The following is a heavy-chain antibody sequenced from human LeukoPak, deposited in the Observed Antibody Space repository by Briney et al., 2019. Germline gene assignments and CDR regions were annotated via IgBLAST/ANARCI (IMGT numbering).Heavy chain of an antibody. D-gene: IGHD4-17*01. CDR2: IYHSGST. V-gene: IGHV4-38-2*02. CDR1: GYSISSGYY. CDR3: ASYGDTYYNYYYMDV. Sequence: KSSETLSLTCTVSGYSISSGYYWGWIRQPPGKGLEWIGSIYHSGSTYYNPSLKSRVTISVDTSKNQFSLKLSSVTAADTAVYYCASYGDTYYNYYYMDVWGKGTTVTVSS. J-gene: IGHJ6*03.